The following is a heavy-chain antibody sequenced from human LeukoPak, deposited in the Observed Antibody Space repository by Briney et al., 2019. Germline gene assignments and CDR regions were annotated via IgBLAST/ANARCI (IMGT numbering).Heavy chain of an antibody. CDR2: IYHSGST. Sequence: SETLSLTCQVLYSSVSRGYYWGWIRQPPGKGLEWIGSIYHSGSTYHNPSLKSRVTLSVDDSKNQFSLKLSSVTAADTAVYYCARRQIRGVGLFDYWGHGTLVTVSS. J-gene: IGHJ4*01. V-gene: IGHV4-38-2*01. D-gene: IGHD2-8*01. CDR1: YSSVSRGYY. CDR3: ARRQIRGVGLFDY.